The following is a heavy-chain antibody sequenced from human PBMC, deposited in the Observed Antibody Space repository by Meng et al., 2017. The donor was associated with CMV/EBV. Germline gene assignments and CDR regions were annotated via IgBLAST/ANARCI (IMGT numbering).Heavy chain of an antibody. CDR3: ARALLIPKGDDDY. J-gene: IGHJ4*02. D-gene: IGHD2-21*02. CDR2: ISYDGSNK. V-gene: IGHV3-30*04. CDR1: GFTFSSYA. Sequence: GESLKISCAASGFTFSSYAMHWVHQAPGKGLEWVAVISYDGSNKYYADSVKGRFTISRDNSKNTLYLQMNSLRAEDTAVYYCARALLIPKGDDDYWGQGTLVTVSS.